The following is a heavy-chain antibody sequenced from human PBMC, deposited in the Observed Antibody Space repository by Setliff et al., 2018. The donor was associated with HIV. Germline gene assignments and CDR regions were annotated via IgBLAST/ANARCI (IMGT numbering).Heavy chain of an antibody. CDR3: ARDKGIREAASLDY. V-gene: IGHV1-24*01. CDR2: FDPEDVET. J-gene: IGHJ4*02. D-gene: IGHD6-13*01. CDR1: GYTLAELS. Sequence: ASVKVSCKVSGYTLAELSIHWVRQAPGKGLEWMGGFDPEDVETVYAQKFQGRVTMTEDTSTDTAYMELSSLRSEDTAVYYCARDKGIREAASLDYWGQGSLVTVSS.